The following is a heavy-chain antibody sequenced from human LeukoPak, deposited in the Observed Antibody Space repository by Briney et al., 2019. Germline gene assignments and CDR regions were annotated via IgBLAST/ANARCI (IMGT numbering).Heavy chain of an antibody. D-gene: IGHD3-22*01. CDR1: GGSFSGYY. V-gene: IGHV4-34*01. Sequence: SETLSLTCAVYGGSFSGYYWSWIRQPPGKGLEWIGEINHSGSTNYNPSLKSRVTISVDTSKNQFSQKLSSVTAADTAVYYCARGRYYYDSSGYYPFDYWGQGTLVTVSS. CDR2: INHSGST. J-gene: IGHJ4*02. CDR3: ARGRYYYDSSGYYPFDY.